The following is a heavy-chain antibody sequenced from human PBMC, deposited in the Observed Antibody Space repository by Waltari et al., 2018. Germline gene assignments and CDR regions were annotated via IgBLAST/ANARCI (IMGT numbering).Heavy chain of an antibody. Sequence: QVRLQQWGAGLLKPSETLSLTCVVSGGSLSGYYWSWIRQPPGKGLEWIGEVNYGGTTNYNPSLKSRITVSIDTSNHQFSLNLNSVTAADTAVYYCAKQVAGSGWYLGWGQGTLVSVSS. V-gene: IGHV4-34*01. J-gene: IGHJ4*02. CDR3: AKQVAGSGWYLG. CDR2: VNYGGTT. D-gene: IGHD6-19*01. CDR1: GGSLSGYY.